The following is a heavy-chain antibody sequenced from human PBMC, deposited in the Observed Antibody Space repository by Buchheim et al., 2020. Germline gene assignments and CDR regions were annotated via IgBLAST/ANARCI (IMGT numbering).Heavy chain of an antibody. CDR3: ARLVGATYYYGMDV. Sequence: QVQLVESGGGVVQPGRSLRLSCAASGFTFSSYAMHWVRQAPGKGLEWVAVISYDGSNKYYADSVKGRFTISRDNSKNTLYLQMNSLGAEDTAVYYCARLVGATYYYGMDVWGQGTT. V-gene: IGHV3-30-3*01. D-gene: IGHD1-26*01. CDR2: ISYDGSNK. J-gene: IGHJ6*02. CDR1: GFTFSSYA.